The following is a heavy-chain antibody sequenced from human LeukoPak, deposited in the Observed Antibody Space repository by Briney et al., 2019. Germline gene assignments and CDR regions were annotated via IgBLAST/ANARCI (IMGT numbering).Heavy chain of an antibody. CDR1: GDTLTELA. J-gene: IGHJ5*02. CDR2: SDPEDGET. Sequence: GASVKVSCTVSGDTLTELAKNWVRQVPGKGLEWMGHSDPEDGETIYAQKFQGRVTMTEDTSTDTAYMELNSLRYEDTAVYYCTTGDHWGQGTLVTVPS. CDR3: TTGDH. V-gene: IGHV1-24*01.